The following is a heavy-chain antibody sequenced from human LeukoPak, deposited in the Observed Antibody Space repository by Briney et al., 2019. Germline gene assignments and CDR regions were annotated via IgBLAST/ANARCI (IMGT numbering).Heavy chain of an antibody. V-gene: IGHV3-48*01. CDR1: EFSLRSYS. CDR2: INSGSSTI. Sequence: AGGSLRLSCGASEFSLRSYSMDWVRRAPGKGLEWVSHINSGSSTIYYADSVKGRFTISRDNAGNSLYLHMNSLRAEDTAVYYCARVLLERPGIDSFDMWGQGTMVTVSS. J-gene: IGHJ3*02. CDR3: ARVLLERPGIDSFDM. D-gene: IGHD1-1*01.